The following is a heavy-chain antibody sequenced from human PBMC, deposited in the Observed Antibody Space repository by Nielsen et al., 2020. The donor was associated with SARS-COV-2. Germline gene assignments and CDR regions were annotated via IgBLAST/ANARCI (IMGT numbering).Heavy chain of an antibody. J-gene: IGHJ5*02. CDR3: ARSGITMVRGVITRGWFDP. CDR2: IYPGDSDT. D-gene: IGHD3-10*01. V-gene: IGHV5-51*01. Sequence: VRQMPGKGLEWMGIIYPGDSDTRYSPSFQGQVTISADKSISTAYLQWSSLKASDTAMYYCARSGITMVRGVITRGWFDPWCQGTLVTVSS.